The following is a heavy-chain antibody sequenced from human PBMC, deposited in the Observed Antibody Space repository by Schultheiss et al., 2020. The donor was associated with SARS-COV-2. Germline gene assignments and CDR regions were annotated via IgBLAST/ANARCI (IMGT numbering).Heavy chain of an antibody. CDR1: GFTFSSYW. Sequence: GESLKISCAASGFTFSSYWMSWVRQAPGKGLEWVANIKQDGSEKYYVDSVKGRFTISRDNAKNSLYLQMNSLRAEDTAVYYCARVSYCRTSSCFTDHFDNWGQGTLVTVSS. D-gene: IGHD2-2*01. V-gene: IGHV3-7*03. CDR3: ARVSYCRTSSCFTDHFDN. CDR2: IKQDGSEK. J-gene: IGHJ4*02.